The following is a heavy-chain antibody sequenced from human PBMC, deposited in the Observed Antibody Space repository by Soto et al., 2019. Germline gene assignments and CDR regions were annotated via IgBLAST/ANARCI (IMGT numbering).Heavy chain of an antibody. CDR1: GYTFTSYA. D-gene: IGHD2-15*01. J-gene: IGHJ6*02. CDR3: ASCVVVVAAHPDYYGMDV. V-gene: IGHV1-3*01. Sequence: ASVKVSCKASGYTFTSYAMHWVRQAPGQRLEWMGWINAGNGNTKYSQKFQGRVTITRDTSASTAYMELSSLRSEDTAVYYCASCVVVVAAHPDYYGMDVWGQGTTVTVSS. CDR2: INAGNGNT.